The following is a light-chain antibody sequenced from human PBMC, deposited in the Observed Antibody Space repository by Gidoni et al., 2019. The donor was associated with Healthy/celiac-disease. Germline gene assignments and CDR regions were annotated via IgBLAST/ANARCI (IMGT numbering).Light chain of an antibody. J-gene: IGLJ1*01. CDR3: NSRDSSGNHLKV. CDR2: GKN. CDR1: SLRSYY. Sequence: SSELTQDPAVSVALGQTVRITCQGDSLRSYYASWYQQKPGQAPVLVLYGKNNRPSGIPDRFSGSSSGNTASLTITGAQAEDEADYYCNSRDSSGNHLKVFGTGTKVTVL. V-gene: IGLV3-19*01.